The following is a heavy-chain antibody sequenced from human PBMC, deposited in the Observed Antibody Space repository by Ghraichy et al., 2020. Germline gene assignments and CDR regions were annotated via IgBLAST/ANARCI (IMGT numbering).Heavy chain of an antibody. Sequence: GESLNISCAASGFTFSNYAMTWVRQAPGKGLEWVAPIRNNGGTHYADSVKGRFTIPRDNSKNTVPLQMISLRADDTAVYYCARPDPRLGTTGWAYYMDVWGQGTTVTVS. CDR3: ARPDPRLGTTGWAYYMDV. CDR1: GFTFSNYA. D-gene: IGHD3-9*01. V-gene: IGHV3-23*01. CDR2: IRNNGGT. J-gene: IGHJ6*02.